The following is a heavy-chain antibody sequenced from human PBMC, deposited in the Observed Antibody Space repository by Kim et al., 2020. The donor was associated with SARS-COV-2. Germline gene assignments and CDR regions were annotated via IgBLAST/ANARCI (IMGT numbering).Heavy chain of an antibody. D-gene: IGHD3-3*01. V-gene: IGHV3-48*02. CDR3: TKGIQHAFGY. Sequence: GGSLRLSCATSGISFSDYSMNWVRQAPGKGLEWVSYITGRSSTIYYADSVKGRFTISRDKAKSSVHLQMNSLKDEDTALYYCTKGIQHAFGYWGQGVLVTVSS. CDR1: GISFSDYS. CDR2: ITGRSSTI. J-gene: IGHJ4*02.